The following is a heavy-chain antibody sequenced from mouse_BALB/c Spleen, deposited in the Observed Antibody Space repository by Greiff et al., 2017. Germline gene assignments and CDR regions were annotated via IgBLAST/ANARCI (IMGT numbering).Heavy chain of an antibody. CDR1: GYSITSDYA. CDR2: ISYSGST. CDR3: ARSHYYGSSPYYAMDY. J-gene: IGHJ4*01. V-gene: IGHV3-2*02. D-gene: IGHD1-1*01. Sequence: EVKLMESGPGLVKPSQSLSLTCTVTGYSITSDYAWNWIRQFPGNKLEWMGYISYSGSTSYNPSLKSRISITRDTSKNQFFLQLNSVTTEDTATYYCARSHYYGSSPYYAMDYWGQGTSVTVSS.